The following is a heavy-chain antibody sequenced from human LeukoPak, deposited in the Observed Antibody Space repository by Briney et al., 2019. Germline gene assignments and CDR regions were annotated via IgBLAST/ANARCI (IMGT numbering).Heavy chain of an antibody. D-gene: IGHD1-26*01. V-gene: IGHV3-23*01. Sequence: LPGGSLRLSCAASGFTFSSYAMSWVRQAPGKGLEWVSAISGSGGSTYYADSVKGRFTISRDNSKNTLYLQMNSLRAEDTAVYYCANGRGLHGLRETQRLGAFDIWGQGTMVTVSS. CDR2: ISGSGGST. J-gene: IGHJ3*02. CDR3: ANGRGLHGLRETQRLGAFDI. CDR1: GFTFSSYA.